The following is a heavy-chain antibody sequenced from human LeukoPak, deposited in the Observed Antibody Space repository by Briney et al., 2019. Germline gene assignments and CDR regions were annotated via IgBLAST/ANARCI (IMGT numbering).Heavy chain of an antibody. CDR1: GFTFSSYA. CDR2: ISGSGGTT. J-gene: IGHJ4*02. Sequence: GGSLRLSCAVSGFTFSSYAMSWVRQAPGKGLEWVSTISGSGGTTYYADSVKGRFTISRDSSKNTRYLQMNSLRAEDTAVYYCAKGPQVGSGYHPDYWGQGTLVTVSS. D-gene: IGHD3-22*01. V-gene: IGHV3-23*01. CDR3: AKGPQVGSGYHPDY.